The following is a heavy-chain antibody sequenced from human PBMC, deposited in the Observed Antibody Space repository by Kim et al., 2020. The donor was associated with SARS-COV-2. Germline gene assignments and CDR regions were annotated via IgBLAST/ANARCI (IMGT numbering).Heavy chain of an antibody. CDR3: AFTPYYYGSGGNFDY. J-gene: IGHJ4*02. V-gene: IGHV5-10-1*01. Sequence: PSFQGHVTISADKSISTAYLQWSSLKASDTAMYYCAFTPYYYGSGGNFDYWGQGTLVTVSS. D-gene: IGHD3-10*01.